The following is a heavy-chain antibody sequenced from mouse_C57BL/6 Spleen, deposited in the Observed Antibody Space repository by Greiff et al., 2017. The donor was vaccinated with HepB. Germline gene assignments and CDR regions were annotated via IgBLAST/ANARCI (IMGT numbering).Heavy chain of an antibody. CDR3: ARAPLPYWYFDV. J-gene: IGHJ1*03. CDR2: SRNKANDYTT. D-gene: IGHD5-5*01. CDR1: GFTFSDFY. Sequence: EVKLVESGGGLVQSGRSLRLSCATSGFTFSDFYMEWVRQAPGKGLEWIAASRNKANDYTTEYSASVKGRLIVSRDTSQSILYLQMNALRAEDTAIYYCARAPLPYWYFDVWGTGTTVTVSS. V-gene: IGHV7-1*01.